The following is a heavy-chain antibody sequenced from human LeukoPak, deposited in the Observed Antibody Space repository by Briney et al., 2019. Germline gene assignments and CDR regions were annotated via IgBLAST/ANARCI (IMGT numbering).Heavy chain of an antibody. CDR3: ARSSSSTTSIDY. V-gene: IGHV1-2*02. J-gene: IGHJ4*02. D-gene: IGHD6-6*01. Sequence: AASVKVSCKASGYTFTSYYMHWVRQAPGQGLEWMGWINPNSGGTNYAQKFQGRVTMTRDTSISTAYMELSRLRSDDTAVYYCARSSSSTTSIDYWGQGTLVTVSS. CDR2: INPNSGGT. CDR1: GYTFTSYY.